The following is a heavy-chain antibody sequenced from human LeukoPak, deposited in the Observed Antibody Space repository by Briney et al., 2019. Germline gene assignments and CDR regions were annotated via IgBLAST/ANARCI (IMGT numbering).Heavy chain of an antibody. CDR3: ARERSYYDFWSGYYMVDY. CDR2: KKQDGSEK. J-gene: IGHJ4*02. CDR1: VYTFSRQW. D-gene: IGHD3-3*01. V-gene: IGHV3-7*01. Sequence: GGPLRLPCAASVYTFSRQWMSWLPKAPGKGVEGLANKKQDGSEKFCVDSVKGRFNLSRDNPQNAVSAKMNSLRAEDTAVYYCARERSYYDFWSGYYMVDYWGQGTLVTVSS.